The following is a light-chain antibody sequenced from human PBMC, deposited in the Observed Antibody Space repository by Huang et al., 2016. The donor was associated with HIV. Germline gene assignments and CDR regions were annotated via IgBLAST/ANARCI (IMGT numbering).Light chain of an antibody. CDR1: EDISNY. J-gene: IGKJ1*01. V-gene: IGKV1-8*01. Sequence: IRITQSPSSLSASTGDRVTIACRASEDISNYLAWFQQKPGRAPKLLIYAASTLQTGVPSRFSGNVSATDITLTIACLQAEDFATYYCQQYNSYPWTFGQGTQLEI. CDR2: AAS. CDR3: QQYNSYPWT.